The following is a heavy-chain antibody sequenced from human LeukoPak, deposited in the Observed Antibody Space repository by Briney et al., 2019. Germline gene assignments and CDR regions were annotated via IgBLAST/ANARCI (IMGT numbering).Heavy chain of an antibody. J-gene: IGHJ6*03. V-gene: IGHV3-7*01. CDR2: IKQDGSEK. CDR3: ARFAAGGSYYYYMDV. D-gene: IGHD6-25*01. Sequence: GGSLRLSCAASGFTFSSYWMSWVRQAPGKGLEWVANIKQDGSEKYYVDSVKGRFTISRDNAKNSLYLQMNSLRPDDTAVYYCARFAAGGSYYYYMDVWGKGTTVTVSS. CDR1: GFTFSSYW.